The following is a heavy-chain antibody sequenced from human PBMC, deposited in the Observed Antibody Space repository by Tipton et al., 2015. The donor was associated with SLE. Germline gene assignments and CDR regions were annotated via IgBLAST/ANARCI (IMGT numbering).Heavy chain of an antibody. Sequence: TLSLTCVVSGGSISSDNWWNWVRQSPGKGLEWVAVISSDGSKRYYADSVRGRFTISRDASKKTLFLQMNSLRAEDTALYYCSLDSSGAAGDGFDYWGQGTLVTVSS. V-gene: IGHV3-30*03. D-gene: IGHD3-22*01. CDR2: ISSDGSKR. CDR3: SLDSSGAAGDGFDY. CDR1: GGSISSDN. J-gene: IGHJ4*02.